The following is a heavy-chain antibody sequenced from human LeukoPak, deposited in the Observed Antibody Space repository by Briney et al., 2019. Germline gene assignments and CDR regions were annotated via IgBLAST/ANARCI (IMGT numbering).Heavy chain of an antibody. Sequence: GGSLRLSCAASGFTFSDYAMHWVPQAPGKGLEWVSSISYDGTNKYYGDSMKGRLIISRDNSQNTVFLQMLSLKAEDTAVYYCAKSIATIPPPSDYWGQGALVTVSS. J-gene: IGHJ4*02. CDR3: AKSIATIPPPSDY. D-gene: IGHD3-3*01. CDR2: ISYDGTNK. CDR1: GFTFSDYA. V-gene: IGHV3-30*18.